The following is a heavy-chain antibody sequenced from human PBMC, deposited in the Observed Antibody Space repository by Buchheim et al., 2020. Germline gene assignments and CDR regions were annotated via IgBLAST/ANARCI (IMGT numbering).Heavy chain of an antibody. CDR2: IWYDGSNK. J-gene: IGHJ6*02. CDR3: ARDIKFGRNYYYYGMDV. Sequence: QVQLVESGGGVVQPGRSLRLSCAASGFTFSSYGMHWVRQAPGKGLEWVAVIWYDGSNKYYADSVKGRFTISRANSKNTLYLQMNSLRAEDTAVYYCARDIKFGRNYYYYGMDVWGQGTT. D-gene: IGHD3-3*01. CDR1: GFTFSSYG. V-gene: IGHV3-33*01.